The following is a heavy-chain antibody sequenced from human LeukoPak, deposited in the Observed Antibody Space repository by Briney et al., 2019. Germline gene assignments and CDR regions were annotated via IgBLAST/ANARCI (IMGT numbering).Heavy chain of an antibody. CDR1: GDRVSSNSVA. J-gene: IGHJ4*02. V-gene: IGHV6-1*01. CDR2: TYYRSSWYN. CDR3: ARETSHFDY. Sequence: SQTLSLTCVISGDRVSSNSVAWNWIRQSPSGGLEWLGRTYYRSSWYNDYAVSVESRITIKPDTSKNQFFLQLNSVTPEDTAVYYCARETSHFDYWGQGTLVTVSS.